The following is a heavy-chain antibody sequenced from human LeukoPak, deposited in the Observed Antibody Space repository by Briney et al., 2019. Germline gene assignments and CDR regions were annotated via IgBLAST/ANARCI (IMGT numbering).Heavy chain of an antibody. D-gene: IGHD3-10*01. CDR1: GFTFSSYW. CDR3: ARDYYGSGSYHAPFDY. Sequence: GGSLRLSCAASGFTFSSYWMHWVRQAPGKGLVWVSRINSDGSSISYAASVKGRFTISRDNDKNPLYLQMNSLRAEDTAVYYCARDYYGSGSYHAPFDYWGQGTLVTVSS. CDR2: INSDGSSI. V-gene: IGHV3-74*01. J-gene: IGHJ4*02.